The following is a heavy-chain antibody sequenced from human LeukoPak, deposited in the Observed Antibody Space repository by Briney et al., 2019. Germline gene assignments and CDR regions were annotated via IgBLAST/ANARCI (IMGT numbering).Heavy chain of an antibody. D-gene: IGHD6-13*01. CDR2: MNPNSGNT. CDR1: GYTFTSYY. CDR3: IAAAGTGGFDY. Sequence: ASVKVSCKASGYTFTSYYMHWVRQAPGQGLEWMGWMNPNSGNTGYAQKFQGRVTITADESTSTAYMELSSLRSEDTAVYYCIAAAGTGGFDYWGQGTLVTVSS. V-gene: IGHV1-8*03. J-gene: IGHJ4*02.